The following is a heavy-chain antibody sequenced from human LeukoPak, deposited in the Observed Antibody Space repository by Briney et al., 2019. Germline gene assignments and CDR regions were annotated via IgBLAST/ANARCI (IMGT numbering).Heavy chain of an antibody. CDR2: FKPDSGGT. Sequence: ASVKVSCKASGYSFTGHYIHWVRQAPGHGLEWMGWFKPDSGGTKYLQKFQGRVTMTRDTSIGTAFMELTRLTSDDTAVYYCARASYCGGDCYHSFDYWGQGTLVTVSS. J-gene: IGHJ4*02. CDR3: ARASYCGGDCYHSFDY. D-gene: IGHD2-21*02. V-gene: IGHV1-2*02. CDR1: GYSFTGHY.